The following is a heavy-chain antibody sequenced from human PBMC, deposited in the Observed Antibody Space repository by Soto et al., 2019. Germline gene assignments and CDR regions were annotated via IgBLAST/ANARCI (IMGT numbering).Heavy chain of an antibody. Sequence: QVQLQESGPGLVKPSQTLSLTCTVSGGSISSGGYYWSWIRQHPGKGLEWIGYIYYSGSTYYNPSLKSRVTISVDTSKNQFSLKLSSVTAAETAVYYCARSPVYCSSTSCYYYYYMDVWGKGTTVTVSS. CDR1: GGSISSGGYY. CDR3: ARSPVYCSSTSCYYYYYMDV. D-gene: IGHD2-2*01. J-gene: IGHJ6*03. CDR2: IYYSGST. V-gene: IGHV4-31*03.